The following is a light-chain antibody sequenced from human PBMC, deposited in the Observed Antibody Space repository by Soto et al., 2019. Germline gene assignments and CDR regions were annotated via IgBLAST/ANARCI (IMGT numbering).Light chain of an antibody. V-gene: IGKV3-20*01. Sequence: EVGLTQSPGTLSLSKGERATLSCRASQSVSSSYLAWYQQKPGQAPRLLIYGASSRATGIPDRFSGRGSGTDFTLTISRLEPEDFAVYYCQQYGSSPWTFGQGTKVDIK. CDR2: GAS. CDR3: QQYGSSPWT. J-gene: IGKJ1*01. CDR1: QSVSSSY.